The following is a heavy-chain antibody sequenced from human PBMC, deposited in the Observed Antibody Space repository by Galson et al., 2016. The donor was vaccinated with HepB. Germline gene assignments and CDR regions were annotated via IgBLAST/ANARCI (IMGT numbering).Heavy chain of an antibody. CDR3: AMFQQLAYYYGMDV. V-gene: IGHV1-69*13. D-gene: IGHD6-13*01. Sequence: SVKVSCKASGGTFSSYAISWVRQAPGQGLEWMGGIIPIFGTANYAQKFQGRVTITADESTSTAYMELSSLRSEDTAVYYCAMFQQLAYYYGMDVWGQGTTVTGSS. J-gene: IGHJ6*02. CDR2: IIPIFGTA. CDR1: GGTFSSYA.